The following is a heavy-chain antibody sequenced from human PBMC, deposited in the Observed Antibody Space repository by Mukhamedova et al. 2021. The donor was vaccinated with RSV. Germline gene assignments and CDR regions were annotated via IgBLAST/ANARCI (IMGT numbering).Heavy chain of an antibody. D-gene: IGHD5-24*01. V-gene: IGHV3-11*01. CDR3: ARAPSYGFS. Sequence: VSYISGSANDIYYADSVKGRFTISRDNPENSLYLEMDNLRADDTALYYCARAPSYGFSWGQGAQVTVSS. CDR2: ISGSANDI. J-gene: IGHJ5*02.